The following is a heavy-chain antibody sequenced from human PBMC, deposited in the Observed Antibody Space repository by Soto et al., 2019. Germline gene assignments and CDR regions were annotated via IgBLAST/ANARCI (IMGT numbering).Heavy chain of an antibody. D-gene: IGHD2-21*02. CDR3: ASGEAYCGGDCSNFDL. J-gene: IGHJ2*01. V-gene: IGHV1-69*12. Sequence: QVQLVQSGAEVKKPGSSVKVSCKASGGTFSSYSISWVRQAPGQGLEWMGGIIPIFGTANYAQKFQGRVTITADESTSTAYMELRSLRSEDTAVYYCASGEAYCGGDCSNFDLWGRGTLVTVSS. CDR1: GGTFSSYS. CDR2: IIPIFGTA.